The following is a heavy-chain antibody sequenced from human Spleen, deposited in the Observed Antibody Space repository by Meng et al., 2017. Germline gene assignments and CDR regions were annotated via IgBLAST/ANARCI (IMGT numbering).Heavy chain of an antibody. V-gene: IGHV1-18*01. J-gene: IGHJ4*02. Sequence: VHLLHSVPELEQPWASGRLSCKASTYAFGTYGISWVRQAPGQGLEWMGWFVTYRDTYPAPKFQHRVTLTTDTLTNTVFMELRSLTPEDTAVYYCVQGTPGRSYCDYWGQGTLVTVSS. D-gene: IGHD3-10*01. CDR2: FVTYRDT. CDR1: TYAFGTYG. CDR3: VQGTPGRSYCDY.